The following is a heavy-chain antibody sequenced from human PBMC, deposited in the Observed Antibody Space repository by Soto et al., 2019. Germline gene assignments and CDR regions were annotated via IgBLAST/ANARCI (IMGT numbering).Heavy chain of an antibody. Sequence: VASVKVSCKASGGTFSSYAISWVRQAPGQGLEWMGGIIPIFGTANYAQKFQGRVTITADESTSTAYMELSSLRSEDTAVYYCARANYYDSSGYYRRYYYYGMDVWGQGTTVTVSS. CDR2: IIPIFGTA. J-gene: IGHJ6*02. D-gene: IGHD3-22*01. CDR3: ARANYYDSSGYYRRYYYYGMDV. V-gene: IGHV1-69*13. CDR1: GGTFSSYA.